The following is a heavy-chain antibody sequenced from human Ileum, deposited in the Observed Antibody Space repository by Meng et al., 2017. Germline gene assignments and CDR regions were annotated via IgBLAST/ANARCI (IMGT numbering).Heavy chain of an antibody. Sequence: QITLEETGPALVKATHTLTLTCNFSGFSLASIGVSVAWLRRPPGEALEWLALIYWDDHTRYSPSLKNRLAITKDTSNNQLVVTNTNMDPMDTGTYYCAHSPQRYFDYWGPGTLVTVSS. CDR2: IYWDDHT. J-gene: IGHJ4*02. CDR1: GFSLASIGVS. CDR3: AHSPQRYFDY. V-gene: IGHV2-5*02.